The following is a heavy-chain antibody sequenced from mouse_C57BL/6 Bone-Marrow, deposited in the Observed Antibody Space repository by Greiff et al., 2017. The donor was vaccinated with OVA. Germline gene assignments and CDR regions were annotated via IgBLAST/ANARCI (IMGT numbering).Heavy chain of an antibody. CDR3: MRYGNYWYFDV. CDR1: GFTFSGFW. D-gene: IGHD2-1*01. Sequence: EVKVVETGGGLVRPGGSRGLSCEGSGFTFSGFWMSWVRQTPGKTLEWIGDLNSDGSAINYAPSIKDRFTIFRDNDKSTLYLQMSNVRSEDTATYFCMRYGNYWYFDVWGTGTTVTVSS. CDR2: LNSDGSAI. J-gene: IGHJ1*03. V-gene: IGHV11-2*01.